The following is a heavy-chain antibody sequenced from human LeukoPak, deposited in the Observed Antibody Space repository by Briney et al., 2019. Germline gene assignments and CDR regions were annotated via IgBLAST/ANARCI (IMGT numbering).Heavy chain of an antibody. D-gene: IGHD3-3*01. V-gene: IGHV3-7*01. CDR3: ARDLGTRFFGSGRNNYFDY. CDR2: IKQDGSEK. CDR1: GSTFTSYW. J-gene: IGHJ4*02. Sequence: GGSLRLSCAASGSTFTSYWMTWVRQAPGKGLEWVANIKQDGSEKYYVDSVKGRFTISRDNAKNSLYLQMNSLRAEDTAVYYCARDLGTRFFGSGRNNYFDYWGQGTLVTVSS.